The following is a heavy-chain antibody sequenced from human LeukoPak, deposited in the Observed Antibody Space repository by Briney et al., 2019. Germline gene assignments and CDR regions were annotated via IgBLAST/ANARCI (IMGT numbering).Heavy chain of an antibody. V-gene: IGHV3-74*01. CDR1: GFTFSNYW. D-gene: IGHD5-18*01. Sequence: GGSLRLSCAASGFTFSNYWMHWVRQAPGKGLVWVSHINDDGRTTNYADSVKGRFTVSRDNAKNTLSLQMNSLRAEDTAVYCCARGPWDTAMATFDYWGQGTLVTVSS. J-gene: IGHJ4*02. CDR2: INDDGRTT. CDR3: ARGPWDTAMATFDY.